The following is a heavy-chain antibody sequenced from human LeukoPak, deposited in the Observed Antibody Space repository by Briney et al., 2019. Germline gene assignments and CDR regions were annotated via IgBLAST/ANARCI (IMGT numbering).Heavy chain of an antibody. Sequence: GGSLRLSCAASGFTFSSYWMSWVRQAPGKGLEWVANIKQDGSEKYYVNSVKGRFTISRDNAKNSLYLQMNSLRAEDTAVYYCARDFRVEHIVVVPAAMPANSSSWPLDYWGQGTLVTVSS. V-gene: IGHV3-7*01. J-gene: IGHJ4*02. D-gene: IGHD2-2*01. CDR2: IKQDGSEK. CDR1: GFTFSSYW. CDR3: ARDFRVEHIVVVPAAMPANSSSWPLDY.